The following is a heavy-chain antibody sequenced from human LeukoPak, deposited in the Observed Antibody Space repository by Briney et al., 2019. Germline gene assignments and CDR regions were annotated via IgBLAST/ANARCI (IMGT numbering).Heavy chain of an antibody. CDR3: ARVVGSYYYIDV. Sequence: SETLSLTCTVSGYSISSGYYWGWVRQPPGKGLEWIGEINHSGSTTHNPSLKRRVTMSVDTYKNQFSLKLSSVTAADTAVYYCARVVGSYYYIDVWGKGTPVTVSS. CDR1: GYSISSGYY. V-gene: IGHV4-38-2*02. D-gene: IGHD2-21*01. J-gene: IGHJ6*03. CDR2: INHSGST.